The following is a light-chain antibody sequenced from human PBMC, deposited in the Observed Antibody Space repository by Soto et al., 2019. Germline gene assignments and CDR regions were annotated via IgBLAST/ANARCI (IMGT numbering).Light chain of an antibody. CDR3: QQYGSSPYT. CDR1: QSVSSSY. V-gene: IGKV3-20*01. CDR2: GAS. Sequence: EIVLTQSPGTLSLSPGERATLSCSASQSVSSSYLAWYQQKPGQAPRLLIYGASSRTTGIQDRFSGSGSGTDFTLTMSRLEPEDFAVYYCQQYGSSPYTFGQGTKLEIK. J-gene: IGKJ2*01.